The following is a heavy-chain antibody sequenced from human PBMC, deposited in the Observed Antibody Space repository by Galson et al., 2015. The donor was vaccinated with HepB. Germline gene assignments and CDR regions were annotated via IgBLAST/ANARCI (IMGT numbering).Heavy chain of an antibody. Sequence: SLRLSCAVSGFSFEDSAMHWIRKPPGRGLEWVAGINWSGAFVGYSDSVKGRFTISRDNAKNSLFLHMKNLRRDDTAFYFCVKGGYDAWTSAPENWGQGTLVTVSS. CDR1: GFSFEDSA. CDR3: VKGGYDAWTSAPEN. D-gene: IGHD3-3*01. CDR2: INWSGAFV. J-gene: IGHJ4*02. V-gene: IGHV3-9*01.